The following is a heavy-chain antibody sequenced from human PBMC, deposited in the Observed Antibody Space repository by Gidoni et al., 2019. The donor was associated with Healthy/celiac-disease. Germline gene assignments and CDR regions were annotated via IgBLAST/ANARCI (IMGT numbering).Heavy chain of an antibody. CDR2: ISWDGGST. CDR1: GFTFDDYA. V-gene: IGHV3-43D*03. J-gene: IGHJ1*01. D-gene: IGHD4-17*01. Sequence: EVQLVESGGVVVQPGGSLRLSCAASGFTFDDYAMHWVRHASGKGLEWVSLISWDGGSTYYADSVKGRFTISRDNSKNSLYLQMNSLRAEDTALYYCAKGGFTVTTQLQHWGQGTLVTVSS. CDR3: AKGGFTVTTQLQH.